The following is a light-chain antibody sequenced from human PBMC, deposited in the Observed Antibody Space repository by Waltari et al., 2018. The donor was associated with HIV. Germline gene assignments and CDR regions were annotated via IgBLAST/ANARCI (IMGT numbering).Light chain of an antibody. Sequence: SYELTQPPSVSVSPGQTARITCSGDALPKQYAYWYQQKPGQAPVLVIYKDRERPSGIPGRFSGSSSGTTVTLTISGVQAEDEADYYCQSTDSSGTFHVVFGGGTKLTVL. CDR1: ALPKQY. CDR3: QSTDSSGTFHVV. J-gene: IGLJ2*01. CDR2: KDR. V-gene: IGLV3-25*03.